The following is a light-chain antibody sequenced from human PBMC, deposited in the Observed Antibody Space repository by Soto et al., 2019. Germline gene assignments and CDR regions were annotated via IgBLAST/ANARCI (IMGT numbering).Light chain of an antibody. V-gene: IGKV3-15*01. CDR1: QSVSSN. CDR3: QHYNNWPLT. J-gene: IGKJ4*01. CDR2: GAS. Sequence: EIVMTQSPATLSVSPGERATLSCRASQSVSSNLAWYQQKPGQAPRLLIYGASTRATGIPARFSGSGSGTEFTLTISNLQSEDFAVYSCQHYNNWPLTFGGGTKV.